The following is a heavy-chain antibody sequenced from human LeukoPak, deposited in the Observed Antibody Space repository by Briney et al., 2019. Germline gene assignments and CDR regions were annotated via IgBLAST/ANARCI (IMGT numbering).Heavy chain of an antibody. CDR3: ARATLAYCSGGSCYGTFDY. D-gene: IGHD2-15*01. CDR2: IIPIFGTA. CDR1: GGTFSSYA. V-gene: IGHV1-69*05. J-gene: IGHJ4*02. Sequence: ASVKVSCKASGGTFSSYAISWVRQAPGQGLEWMGRIIPIFGTANYAQKFQGRVTITTDESTSTAYMELSSLRSEDTAVYYCARATLAYCSGGSCYGTFDYWGQGTLVTVSS.